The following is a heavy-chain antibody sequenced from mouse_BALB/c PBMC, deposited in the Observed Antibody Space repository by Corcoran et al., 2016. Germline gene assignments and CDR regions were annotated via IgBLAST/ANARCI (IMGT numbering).Heavy chain of an antibody. CDR2: INTYTGET. J-gene: IGHJ4*01. CDR3: AREPYAMDY. CDR1: GYTFTNYG. V-gene: IGHV9-3-1*01. Sequence: QIQLVQSGPELKKPGETVKISCKASGYTFTNYGMNWVKQAPGKGLKWMGWINTYTGETTYADDFKGRFAFSLETSDSTAYLQINNLKNEDTATYFCAREPYAMDYWGQGTSVTVSS.